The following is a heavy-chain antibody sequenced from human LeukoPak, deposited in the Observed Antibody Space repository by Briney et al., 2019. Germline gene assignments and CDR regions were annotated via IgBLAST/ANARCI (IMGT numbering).Heavy chain of an antibody. Sequence: SETLSLTCGVSGGSFSNYIWSWVRQPPGKGLEWVGEILQGGVTNYNSSLKSRVTMSMDTSKNQFHLDLTSVTAADAGQYFCARGGRGTYMRHWGQGILVTVSS. CDR2: ILQGGVT. CDR1: GGSFSNYI. CDR3: ARGGRGTYMRH. V-gene: IGHV4-34*01. J-gene: IGHJ4*02. D-gene: IGHD1-26*01.